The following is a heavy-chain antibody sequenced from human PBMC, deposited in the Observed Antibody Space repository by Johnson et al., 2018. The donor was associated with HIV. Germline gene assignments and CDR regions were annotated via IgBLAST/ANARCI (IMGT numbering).Heavy chain of an antibody. CDR3: AKDRAVARWDAFDI. CDR2: ISWNSGSI. J-gene: IGHJ3*02. D-gene: IGHD6-19*01. CDR1: GFSFDDYA. Sequence: VQLVESGGGLVEPGRSLRLSCAASGFSFDDYAMHWIRKTPGKGLEWVSGISWNSGSIGYADYVKGRFTISRDNAKNYLYFQMSSLRAEDTALYYCAKDRAVARWDAFDIWGQGTRVTVSS. V-gene: IGHV3-9*01.